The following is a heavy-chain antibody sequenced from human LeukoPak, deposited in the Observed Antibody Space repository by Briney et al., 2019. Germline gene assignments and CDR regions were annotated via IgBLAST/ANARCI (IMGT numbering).Heavy chain of an antibody. J-gene: IGHJ4*02. V-gene: IGHV1-3*01. CDR2: ISAGNGNT. D-gene: IGHD1-26*01. Sequence: VASVRVSCTASGYTFTRYAIHWVRQGPGQRREWMGWISAGNGNTKYSHNFQGRVTFISTTSATTAFMEVSSLRSQAAAVYYCARDSGSGNTAYCGQGTLVTVSS. CDR1: GYTFTRYA. CDR3: ARDSGSGNTAY.